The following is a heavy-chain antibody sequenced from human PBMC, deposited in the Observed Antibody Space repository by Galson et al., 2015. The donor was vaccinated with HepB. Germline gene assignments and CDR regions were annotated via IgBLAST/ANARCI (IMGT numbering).Heavy chain of an antibody. CDR3: AKDGIMVANNPYHFHY. V-gene: IGHV3-23*01. CDR2: ITSGGGKS. D-gene: IGHD2-15*01. J-gene: IGHJ4*02. Sequence: SLRLSCAASGFSFTRYAMTWVRQAPGKGLEWVSSITSGGGKSYYTDSVKGRFTVSRDNSKNTLLLQLNSLRAEDTAMYFCAKDGIMVANNPYHFHYWGQGTLVTVSS. CDR1: GFSFTRYA.